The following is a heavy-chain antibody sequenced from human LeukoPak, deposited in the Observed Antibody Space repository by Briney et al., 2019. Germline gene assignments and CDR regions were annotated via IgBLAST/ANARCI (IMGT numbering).Heavy chain of an antibody. D-gene: IGHD2-15*01. Sequence: GGSLRLSCAASGLTFSNHGMHWVRQASGKGLEWVAFIWYDGSNKYYADSVKGRFTISRDNSKSTLYLQMNSLRVDDTAVYYCAKAVSATGHYYFGMDVWGQGTTVTVSS. CDR2: IWYDGSNK. J-gene: IGHJ6*02. V-gene: IGHV3-30*02. CDR1: GLTFSNHG. CDR3: AKAVSATGHYYFGMDV.